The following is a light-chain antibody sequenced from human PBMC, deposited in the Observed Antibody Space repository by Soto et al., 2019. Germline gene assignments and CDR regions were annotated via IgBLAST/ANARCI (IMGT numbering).Light chain of an antibody. V-gene: IGKV3-20*01. Sequence: EIVLTQSPGTLSLSPGERATLSCRASQNINTRYSAWYQQKRGQPPSLLIFATSTRASGIPDRFSGSGSGRDFTLTISGLEPEDSAVYFCQQYDDSARYIFCQGTSLDIK. CDR1: QNINTRY. CDR2: ATS. CDR3: QQYDDSARYI. J-gene: IGKJ2*01.